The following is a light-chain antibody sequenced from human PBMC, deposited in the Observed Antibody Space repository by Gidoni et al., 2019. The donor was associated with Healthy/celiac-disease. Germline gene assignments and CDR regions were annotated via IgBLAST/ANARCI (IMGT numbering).Light chain of an antibody. CDR1: QSITSW. CDR2: DAS. CDR3: QQYNSYSWT. J-gene: IGKJ1*01. Sequence: DIQMTQSPPTLSASVGDRVTITCRASQSITSWLAWYQQKPGKAPKLLIYDASSLESGVPSRFSGSGSGTEFTLTISNLQPDDFATYYCQQYNSYSWTFGQGTKVEIK. V-gene: IGKV1-5*01.